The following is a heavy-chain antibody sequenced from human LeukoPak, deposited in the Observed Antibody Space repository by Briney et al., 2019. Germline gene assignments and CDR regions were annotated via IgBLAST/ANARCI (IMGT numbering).Heavy chain of an antibody. CDR3: ARDFCYGDYYYGMDV. CDR2: INPNSGGT. J-gene: IGHJ6*04. CDR1: GYTFTGYY. V-gene: IGHV1-2*04. D-gene: IGHD4-17*01. Sequence: ASVKVSCKASGYTFTGYYMHWVRQAPGQGLEWMGWINPNSGGTNYAQKFQGWVTMTRDTSISTAYMELSRLRSDDTAVYYCARDFCYGDYYYGMDVWGKGTTVTVSS.